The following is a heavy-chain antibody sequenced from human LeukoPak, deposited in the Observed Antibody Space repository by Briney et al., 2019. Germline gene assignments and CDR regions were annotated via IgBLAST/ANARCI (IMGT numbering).Heavy chain of an antibody. CDR3: ARDRLYYYDSSGYPAHYMDV. Sequence: PGGSLRLSCAASGFTFSSYSVNWVRQAPGKGLEWVSYISSSSSTIYYADSVKGLFTISRDNAKNSLYLQMNSLRAEDTAVYYCARDRLYYYDSSGYPAHYMDVWGKGTTVTVSS. J-gene: IGHJ6*03. CDR1: GFTFSSYS. V-gene: IGHV3-48*04. CDR2: ISSSSSTI. D-gene: IGHD3-22*01.